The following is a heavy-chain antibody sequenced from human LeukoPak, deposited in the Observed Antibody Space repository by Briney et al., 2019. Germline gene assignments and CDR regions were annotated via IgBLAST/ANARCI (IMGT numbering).Heavy chain of an antibody. J-gene: IGHJ4*02. CDR3: ARDRSGLFDY. CDR1: GGSISSGGYY. Sequence: PSETQSLTCTVSGGSISSGGYYWSWIRQPPGKGLEWSGYIYHSGSTYYNPSLKSRVTISVDRSKNQFSLKLSSVTAADTAVYYCARDRSGLFDYWGQGTLVTVSS. V-gene: IGHV4-30-2*01. CDR2: IYHSGST.